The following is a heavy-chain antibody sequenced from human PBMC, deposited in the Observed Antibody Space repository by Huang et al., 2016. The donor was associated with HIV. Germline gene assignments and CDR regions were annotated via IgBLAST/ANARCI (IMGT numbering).Heavy chain of an antibody. D-gene: IGHD4-17*01. Sequence: EVQLVQSGAEVKKPGESLKISCKGSGYMFTKYWIGWVRQMPGKGLEGMGIIYPGDSDTRYSPSFQGQVTISADKSITTAYLQWSSLKASDTAIYYCARHDGARPGWVDNWGQGTLVTVSS. CDR2: IYPGDSDT. J-gene: IGHJ5*02. CDR3: ARHDGARPGWVDN. CDR1: GYMFTKYW. V-gene: IGHV5-51*01.